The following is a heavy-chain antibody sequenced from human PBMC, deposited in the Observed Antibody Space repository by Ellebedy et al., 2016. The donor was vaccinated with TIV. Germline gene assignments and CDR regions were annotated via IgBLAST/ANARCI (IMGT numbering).Heavy chain of an antibody. CDR2: LFYTGSS. D-gene: IGHD1-1*01. CDR3: AGEGSWNDGTNAFDI. Sequence: GSLRLXXTVSGDSMSSSIYYWGWIRQSPGKGLEWIATLFYTGSSYFNPSLKSRVDISIDAPKNRISLKLSSVTAADTAVYYCAGEGSWNDGTNAFDIWGQGTMVTVSS. J-gene: IGHJ3*02. CDR1: GDSMSSSIYY. V-gene: IGHV4-39*07.